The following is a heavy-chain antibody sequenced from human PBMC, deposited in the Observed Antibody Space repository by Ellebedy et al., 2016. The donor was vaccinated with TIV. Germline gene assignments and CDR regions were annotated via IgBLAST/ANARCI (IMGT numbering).Heavy chain of an antibody. Sequence: SETLSLTCTVSGGSIRDYYWSWIRQPPGKGLEWLGHCHYGGTTRYNPSLGRRVTLSLDTSKNQFSLTLSSVTTADSAVYYCARDYLVIGLFHYWGQGTRVNVSS. CDR1: GGSIRDYY. CDR3: ARDYLVIGLFHY. CDR2: CHYGGTT. J-gene: IGHJ4*02. D-gene: IGHD3-16*02. V-gene: IGHV4-59*01.